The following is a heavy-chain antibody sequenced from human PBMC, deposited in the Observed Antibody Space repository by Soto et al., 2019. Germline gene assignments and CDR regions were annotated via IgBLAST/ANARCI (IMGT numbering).Heavy chain of an antibody. CDR2: ISGSGGNT. CDR3: AKSLVARPYDY. J-gene: IGHJ4*02. CDR1: GFTFSSYA. Sequence: EVQLLESGGGLVQPGGSLRLSCAASGFTFSSYAMSWVRQAPGKGLEWASAISGSGGNTYYADSVKGRFTISRDNSKTTLYLQMNSLRAEDTAVYYCAKSLVARPYDYWGQGTLVTVSS. V-gene: IGHV3-23*01. D-gene: IGHD6-6*01.